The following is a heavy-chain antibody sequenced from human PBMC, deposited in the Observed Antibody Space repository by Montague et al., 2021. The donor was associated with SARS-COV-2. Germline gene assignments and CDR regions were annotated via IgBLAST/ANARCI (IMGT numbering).Heavy chain of an antibody. Sequence: SLRLSCAVSGFSLTDNGMFWVRQAPGKGLEWVAVIWSDGSHKNYGDSVKGRFTVSRDISTNTLFLLMSSLRGDDTAVYYCVKSGGGTFFETWGQGTLVTVSS. CDR3: VKSGGGTFFET. J-gene: IGHJ5*02. D-gene: IGHD1-26*01. CDR1: GFSLTDNG. V-gene: IGHV3-33*06. CDR2: IWSDGSHK.